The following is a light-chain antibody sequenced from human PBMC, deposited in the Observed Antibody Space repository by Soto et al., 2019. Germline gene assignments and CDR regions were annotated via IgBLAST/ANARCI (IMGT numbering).Light chain of an antibody. Sequence: QSALTQPASVSGSPGQSITISCTGTSSDFGSYNLVSWYQQHPGKAPKLMIYEVSKRPSGVSNRFSGSKSGNTASLTISGLQAEDEADYYCCSYAGSSTFHDFGTGTKVTVL. CDR3: CSYAGSSTFHD. CDR1: SSDFGSYNL. V-gene: IGLV2-23*02. CDR2: EVS. J-gene: IGLJ1*01.